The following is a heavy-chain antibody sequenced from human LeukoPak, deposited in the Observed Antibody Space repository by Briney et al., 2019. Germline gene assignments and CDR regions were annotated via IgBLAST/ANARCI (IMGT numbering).Heavy chain of an antibody. CDR1: GFTFSSYS. J-gene: IGHJ4*02. CDR3: ARTYSSGWYHPDY. D-gene: IGHD6-19*01. V-gene: IGHV3-48*02. Sequence: GGPLRLSCAASGFTFSSYSMNWVRQAPGKGLEWVSYISSSSSTIYYADSVKGRFTISRDNAKNSLYLRMNSLRDEDTAVYYCARTYSSGWYHPDYWGQGTLVTVSS. CDR2: ISSSSSTI.